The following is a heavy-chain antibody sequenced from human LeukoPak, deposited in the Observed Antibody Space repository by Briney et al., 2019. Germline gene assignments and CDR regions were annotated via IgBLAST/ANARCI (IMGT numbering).Heavy chain of an antibody. D-gene: IGHD3-10*01. CDR1: GGSITSSSYY. J-gene: IGHJ6*03. V-gene: IGHV4-61*02. CDR3: ATYGSGSYYNGNYYYYMDV. CDR2: IYTSGST. Sequence: SETLSLTCTVSGGSITSSSYYWSWIRQPAGKGLEWIGRIYTSGSTNYNPSLKSRVTMSVDTSKNQFSLKLSSVTAADTAVYYCATYGSGSYYNGNYYYYMDVWGKGTTVTISS.